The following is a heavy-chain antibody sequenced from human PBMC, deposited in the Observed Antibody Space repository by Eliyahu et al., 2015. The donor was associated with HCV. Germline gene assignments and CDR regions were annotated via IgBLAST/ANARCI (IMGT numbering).Heavy chain of an antibody. J-gene: IGHJ4*02. D-gene: IGHD6-13*01. CDR1: GFTFXSYA. Sequence: EVQLLESGGGLVQPGGSLRLSXXASGFTFXSYAMSWVRQAPGKGLGWVXSAXSGSGGSTYYADSVKGRFTISRDNSKNTLYLQMNSLRAEDTAVYYCAKSIWSTVPGIGYYFDYWGQGTLVTVSS. CDR3: AKSIWSTVPGIGYYFDY. CDR2: XSGSGGST. V-gene: IGHV3-23*01.